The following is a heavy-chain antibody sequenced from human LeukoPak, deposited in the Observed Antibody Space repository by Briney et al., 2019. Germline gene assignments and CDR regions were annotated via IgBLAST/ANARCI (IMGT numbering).Heavy chain of an antibody. J-gene: IGHJ3*02. CDR1: GGSFSGYY. V-gene: IGHV4-34*01. D-gene: IGHD3-10*01. CDR3: ARVPPRWSGWAFDI. Sequence: SETLSLTCAVYGGSFSGYYWSWIRQPPGKGLEWIGEINHSGSTNYNPSLKSRVTISVDTSKNQFSLKLSSVTAADTAVYYCARVPPRWSGWAFDIWGQGTMVTVSS. CDR2: INHSGST.